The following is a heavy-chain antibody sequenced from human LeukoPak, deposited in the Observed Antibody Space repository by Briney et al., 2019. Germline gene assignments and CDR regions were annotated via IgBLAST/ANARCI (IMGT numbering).Heavy chain of an antibody. D-gene: IGHD3-22*01. CDR2: ISYDGSNK. V-gene: IGHV3-30*04. CDR3: ARVNNDSSGYYYVSYYYYMDV. CDR1: GFTFSSYA. Sequence: GRSLRLSCAASGFTFSSYAMHWVRQAPGKGLEWVAVISYDGSNKYYADSVKGRFTISRDNAKNSLYLQMNSLRAEDTAVYYCARVNNDSSGYYYVSYYYYMDVWGKGTTVTVSS. J-gene: IGHJ6*03.